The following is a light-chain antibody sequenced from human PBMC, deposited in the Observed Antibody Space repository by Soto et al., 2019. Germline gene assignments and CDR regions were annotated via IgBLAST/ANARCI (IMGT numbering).Light chain of an antibody. CDR2: DTS. Sequence: EIVLTQSPGTLSLSPGERATLSCKTSQSVAGNKLGWYQQKPGQPPRLLTYDTSSRATGIPDRFSGSGSGTDFTLTISSLEPEDFAVYYCQQYDSLITFGGGTKVDIK. CDR1: QSVAGNK. V-gene: IGKV3-20*01. CDR3: QQYDSLIT. J-gene: IGKJ4*01.